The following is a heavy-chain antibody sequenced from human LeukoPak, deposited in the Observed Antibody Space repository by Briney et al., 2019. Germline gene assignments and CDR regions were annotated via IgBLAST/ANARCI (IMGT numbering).Heavy chain of an antibody. CDR2: ISWDGGST. D-gene: IGHD6-6*01. V-gene: IGHV3-43D*03. J-gene: IGHJ5*02. Sequence: PGGSLRLSCAASGFTFDDYAMHWVRQAPGKGLEWVSLISWDGGSTYYADSVKGRFTISRDNSKNSLYLQMNSLRAEDTALYYCAREYSSSLGFDPWGQGTLVTVSS. CDR1: GFTFDDYA. CDR3: AREYSSSLGFDP.